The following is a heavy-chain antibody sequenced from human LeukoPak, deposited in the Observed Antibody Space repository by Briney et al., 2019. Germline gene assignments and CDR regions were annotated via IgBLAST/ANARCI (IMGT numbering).Heavy chain of an antibody. CDR2: INPSGGST. Sequence: ASVKVSCKASGYTFTSYYMHWVRQAPGQGLEWMGIINPSGGSTSYAQKFQGRVTMTRDMSTSTVYMELSSLRSEDTAVYYCAGGGPHYYDSSGYYLDYYYYYMDVWGKGTTVTVSS. D-gene: IGHD3-22*01. J-gene: IGHJ6*03. V-gene: IGHV1-46*01. CDR3: AGGGPHYYDSSGYYLDYYYYYMDV. CDR1: GYTFTSYY.